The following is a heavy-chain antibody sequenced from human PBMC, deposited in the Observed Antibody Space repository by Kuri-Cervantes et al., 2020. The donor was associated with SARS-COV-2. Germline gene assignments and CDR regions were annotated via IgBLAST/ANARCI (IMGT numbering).Heavy chain of an antibody. V-gene: IGHV3-30-3*01. J-gene: IGHJ4*02. CDR3: ASQYSSSWNY. Sequence: GESLKISCEVSGFLFSASAIHWVRQAPGKGLEWVAVISYDGSNKYYADSVKGRFTISRDNSKNTLYLQMNSLRAEDTAVYYCASQYSSSWNYWGQGTPVTVSS. CDR1: GFLFSASA. CDR2: ISYDGSNK. D-gene: IGHD6-13*01.